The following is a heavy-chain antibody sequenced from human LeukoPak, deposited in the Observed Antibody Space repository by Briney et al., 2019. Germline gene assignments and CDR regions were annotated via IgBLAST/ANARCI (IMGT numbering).Heavy chain of an antibody. J-gene: IGHJ5*02. CDR1: GFTFSSYS. CDR3: ARGSSSWSPGITWFDP. CDR2: ISSSSSYI. D-gene: IGHD6-13*01. V-gene: IGHV3-21*01. Sequence: GGSLRLSCAASGFTFSSYSMNWVRQAPGKGLEWVSSISSSSSYIYYADSVKGRFTISRDNAKNSLYLQMNSLRAEDTAVYYCARGSSSWSPGITWFDPWGQGTLVTVSS.